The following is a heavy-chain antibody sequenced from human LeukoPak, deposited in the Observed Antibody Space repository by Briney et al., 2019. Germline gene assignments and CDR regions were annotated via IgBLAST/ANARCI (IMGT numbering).Heavy chain of an antibody. CDR1: GGSFSGYY. CDR2: INHSGST. CDR3: ARDSSCWYTRGYFDY. J-gene: IGHJ4*02. V-gene: IGHV4-34*01. Sequence: SETLSLTCAVYGGSFSGYYWSWIRQPPGKGLEWIGEINHSGSTNYNPSLKSRVTISVDTSKNQFSLKLSSVTAADTAVYYCARDSSCWYTRGYFDYWGQGTLVTVSS. D-gene: IGHD6-19*01.